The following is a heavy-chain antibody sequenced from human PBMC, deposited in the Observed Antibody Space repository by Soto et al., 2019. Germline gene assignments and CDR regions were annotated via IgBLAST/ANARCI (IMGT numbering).Heavy chain of an antibody. Sequence: TETLSRTCAVYGGSFSCYYWSWSRQPPGKGLEWIGEINHSGSTNYNPSLKSRVTISVDTSKNQFPLKLSSVTAADTAVYYCARGGSDYDFWSGYYYYYYGMDVWGQGTTVTVAS. CDR3: ARGGSDYDFWSGYYYYYYGMDV. CDR1: GGSFSCYY. CDR2: INHSGST. J-gene: IGHJ6*02. D-gene: IGHD3-3*01. V-gene: IGHV4-34*01.